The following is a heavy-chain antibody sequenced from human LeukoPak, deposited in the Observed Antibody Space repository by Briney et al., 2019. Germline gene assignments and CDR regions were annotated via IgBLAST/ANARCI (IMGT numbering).Heavy chain of an antibody. J-gene: IGHJ5*02. Sequence: ASVKVSCKASGYTFTSYDINWVRQATGQGLEWMGWMNPNSGNTGYAQKFQGRVTMTRNTSISTAYMELSSLRSEGTAVYYCARTEGYCSSTSCYPNWFDPWGQGTLVTVSS. V-gene: IGHV1-8*01. CDR2: MNPNSGNT. CDR3: ARTEGYCSSTSCYPNWFDP. CDR1: GYTFTSYD. D-gene: IGHD2-2*01.